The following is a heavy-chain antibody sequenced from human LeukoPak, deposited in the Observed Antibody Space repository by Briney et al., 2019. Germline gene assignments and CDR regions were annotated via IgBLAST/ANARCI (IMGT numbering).Heavy chain of an antibody. CDR2: ISETSSHR. J-gene: IGHJ6*02. CDR3: ARDRATKARIGGMDV. D-gene: IGHD5-24*01. V-gene: IGHV3-21*06. CDR1: TFIFGSYS. Sequence: GGSLLLSCVGSTFIFGSYSMNWVRPAPGKGLEWVSYISETSSHRYYADSVKGRFTISRDNAQNSLYLQMNSLSAEDTGIYYCARDRATKARIGGMDVWGQGTTVIVSS.